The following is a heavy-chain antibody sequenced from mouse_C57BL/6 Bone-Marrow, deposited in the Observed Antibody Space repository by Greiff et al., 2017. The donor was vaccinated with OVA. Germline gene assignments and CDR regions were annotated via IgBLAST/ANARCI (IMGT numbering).Heavy chain of an antibody. CDR3: TTILYYGYDVDY. V-gene: IGHV14-4*01. CDR2: IDPENGDT. J-gene: IGHJ2*01. CDR1: GFNIKDDY. Sequence: EVQLQQSGAELVRPGASVKLSCTASGFNIKDDYMHWVKQRPEQGLEWIGWIDPENGDTEYASKFQGKATITADTSSNTAYLQLSSLTSEDTAVYYCTTILYYGYDVDYWGQGTTLTVSS. D-gene: IGHD2-2*01.